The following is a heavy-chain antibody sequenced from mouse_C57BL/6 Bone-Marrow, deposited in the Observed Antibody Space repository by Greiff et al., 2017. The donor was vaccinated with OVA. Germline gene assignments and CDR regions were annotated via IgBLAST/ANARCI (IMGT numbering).Heavy chain of an antibody. Sequence: VQLQQSGAELVRPGASVKLSCTASGFNIKDDYMHWVKQRPEQGLEWIGWIDPENGDTEYASKFQGKATITADTSSNPAYLQPSSLTSEDTAVYYCTTVITTVASLYYYAMDDWGQGTSVTVSS. CDR1: GFNIKDDY. D-gene: IGHD1-1*01. CDR2: IDPENGDT. J-gene: IGHJ4*01. CDR3: TTVITTVASLYYYAMDD. V-gene: IGHV14-4*01.